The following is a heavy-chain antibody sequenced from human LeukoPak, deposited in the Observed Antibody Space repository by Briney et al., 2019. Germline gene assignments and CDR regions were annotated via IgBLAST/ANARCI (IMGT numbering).Heavy chain of an antibody. V-gene: IGHV4-59*01. J-gene: IGHJ4*02. CDR3: ARESNYYDSSAYWAPGSIDC. CDR1: GGAITGYY. CDR2: IYYSGST. Sequence: PSETLSLTCTVSGGAITGYYWSWIRQPPGKGLEWIGNIYYSGSTNYNPSLKSRVTISVDTSKNQFSLKLSSVTAADTAVYYCARESNYYDSSAYWAPGSIDCWGQGTLVTVSS. D-gene: IGHD3-22*01.